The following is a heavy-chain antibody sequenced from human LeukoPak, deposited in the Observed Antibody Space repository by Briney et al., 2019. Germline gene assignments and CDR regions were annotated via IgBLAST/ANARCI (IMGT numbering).Heavy chain of an antibody. D-gene: IGHD6-13*01. CDR1: GFTFSSYA. CDR2: ISGSGGST. Sequence: GGSLRLSCAASGFTFSSYAMSWVRQAPGKGLEWVSAISGSGGSTYYADSVKGRFTVSRDNSKNTLYLQMNSLRAEDTAVYYCAKDGSAAAGSEVDYWGQGTLVTVSS. V-gene: IGHV3-23*01. CDR3: AKDGSAAAGSEVDY. J-gene: IGHJ4*02.